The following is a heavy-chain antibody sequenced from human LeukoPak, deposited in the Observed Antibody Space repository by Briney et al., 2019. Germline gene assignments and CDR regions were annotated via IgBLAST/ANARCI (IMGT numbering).Heavy chain of an antibody. CDR2: INSDGSTT. CDR3: ARLGTTREIDY. CDR1: GFTFSSYW. V-gene: IGHV3-74*01. J-gene: IGHJ4*02. D-gene: IGHD5-12*01. Sequence: GGSLRLSCAASGFTFSSYWMHWVRQAPGKGLVWVSRINSDGSTTSYADSVKGRFTISRDNAKNTLYLQMNSLRAEDTAVYYCARLGTTREIDYWGQGTLVTVSS.